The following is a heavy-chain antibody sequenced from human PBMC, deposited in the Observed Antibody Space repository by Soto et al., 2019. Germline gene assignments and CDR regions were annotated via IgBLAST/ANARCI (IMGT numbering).Heavy chain of an antibody. Sequence: QVQLQESGPGLVKPSETLSLTCTVSGGSISSYYWSWIRQPPGKGLEWIGYIYYSGSTNYNPSLKSRVTISVDTSKNQFSLKLSSVTAADTAVYYCARLGSTSAVTRYFDLWGRDTLVTVSS. V-gene: IGHV4-59*08. CDR1: GGSISSYY. J-gene: IGHJ2*01. CDR2: IYYSGST. D-gene: IGHD4-17*01. CDR3: ARLGSTSAVTRYFDL.